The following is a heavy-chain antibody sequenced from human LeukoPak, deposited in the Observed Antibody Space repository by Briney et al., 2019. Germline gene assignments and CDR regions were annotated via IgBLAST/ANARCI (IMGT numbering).Heavy chain of an antibody. V-gene: IGHV3-66*01. D-gene: IGHD6-6*01. J-gene: IGHJ4*02. CDR3: VAARPDVDY. CDR2: IYSGGST. Sequence: PGGSLRLSCAASGFTVRSNYMSWVRQAPGKGLEWVSVIYSGGSTYYADSVKGRFTISRDNSKNTLYLQMNSLRAEDTAVYYGVAARPDVDYWGQGTLVTVSS. CDR1: GFTVRSNY.